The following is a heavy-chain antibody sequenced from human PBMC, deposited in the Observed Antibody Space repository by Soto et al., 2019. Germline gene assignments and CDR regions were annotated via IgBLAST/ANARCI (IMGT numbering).Heavy chain of an antibody. CDR3: ARAGQLVGWTMGLLDP. CDR2: INHSGST. D-gene: IGHD6-6*01. Sequence: SETLSLTCAVYGGSFSGYYWSWIRQPPGKGLEWIGEINHSGSTNYNPSLKSRVTISVDTSKNQFSLKLSSVTAADTAVYYCARAGQLVGWTMGLLDPWGQGTLVTVSS. J-gene: IGHJ5*02. V-gene: IGHV4-34*01. CDR1: GGSFSGYY.